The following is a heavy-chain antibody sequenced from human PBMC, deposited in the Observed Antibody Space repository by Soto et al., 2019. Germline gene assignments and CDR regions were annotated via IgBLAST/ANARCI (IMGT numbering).Heavy chain of an antibody. Sequence: QVQLVESGGGVVQPGRSLRLSCAASGFTFSSYAMHWVRQAPGKGLEWVAVISYDGSNKYYADSVKGRFTISRDNSKNTLYLQMNSLRAEDTAVYYCARDRLRYNWNDFPYYYHGMDVWGQGTTVTVSS. D-gene: IGHD1-1*01. CDR2: ISYDGSNK. V-gene: IGHV3-30-3*01. CDR3: ARDRLRYNWNDFPYYYHGMDV. CDR1: GFTFSSYA. J-gene: IGHJ6*02.